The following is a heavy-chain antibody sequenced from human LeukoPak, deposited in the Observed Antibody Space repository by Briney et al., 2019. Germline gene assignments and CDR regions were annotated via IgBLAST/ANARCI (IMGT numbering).Heavy chain of an antibody. CDR3: ASQRITDFGVVIPRGFDS. J-gene: IGHJ4*02. V-gene: IGHV4-38-2*02. Sequence: PSETLSLTCTVSGYSISSGYFWVWIRQPPGKGLEWIGTTYYTGSSFYNPSLKSRVTISVDTSKNQFSLKLSSVTAADTAMYYCASQRITDFGVVIPRGFDSWGQGTLVPVSS. D-gene: IGHD3-3*01. CDR1: GYSISSGYF. CDR2: TYYTGSS.